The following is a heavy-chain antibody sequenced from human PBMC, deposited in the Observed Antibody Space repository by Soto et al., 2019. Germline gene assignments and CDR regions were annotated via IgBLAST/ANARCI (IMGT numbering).Heavy chain of an antibody. CDR3: ARGSPYCTNVVXYRQNGYTHY. CDR2: LYSGSST. D-gene: IGHD2-8*01. Sequence: GGSLRLSCAASGFAVSSNYMSWVRQAPGKGLEWVSLLYSGSSTYYADSVKGRFSISRDNSKNTLYLQMNSLRAEDTAVYYCARGSPYCTNVVXYRQNGYTHYWCQGLLLTVSS. J-gene: IGHJ4*02. V-gene: IGHV3-53*01. CDR1: GFAVSSNY.